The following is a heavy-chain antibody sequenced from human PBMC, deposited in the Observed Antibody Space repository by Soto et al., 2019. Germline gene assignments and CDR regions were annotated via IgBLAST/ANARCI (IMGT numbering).Heavy chain of an antibody. V-gene: IGHV1-69*06. Sequence: SVKVSCKASGGTFSSYAISWVRQAPGQGLEWMGGIIPIFGTANYAQKFQGRVTITADKSTSTAYMELSSLRSEDTAVYYCARRGYCSSTSGPDYYYYGMDVWGQGTTVTVSS. CDR3: ARRGYCSSTSGPDYYYYGMDV. CDR2: IIPIFGTA. J-gene: IGHJ6*02. D-gene: IGHD2-2*01. CDR1: GGTFSSYA.